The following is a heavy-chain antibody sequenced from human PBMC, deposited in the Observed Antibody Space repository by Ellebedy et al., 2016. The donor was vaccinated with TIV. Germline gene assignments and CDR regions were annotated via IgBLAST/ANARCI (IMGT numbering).Heavy chain of an antibody. CDR1: GFTFSNYW. Sequence: PGGSLRLSCAASGFTFSNYWMHWVRQPPGRGLVWVSRINSAGTSTAYAASVKGRFTISRDNARMSLFLQMNSLRAEDTAVYYCASRAYGDNVRSWGQGTLVTVSS. CDR2: INSAGTST. V-gene: IGHV3-74*01. CDR3: ASRAYGDNVRS. D-gene: IGHD4-17*01. J-gene: IGHJ5*02.